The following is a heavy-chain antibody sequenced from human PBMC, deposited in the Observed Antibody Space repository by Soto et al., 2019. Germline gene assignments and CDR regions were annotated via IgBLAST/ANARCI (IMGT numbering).Heavy chain of an antibody. J-gene: IGHJ4*02. CDR2: INGDGSST. Sequence: EVQLVESGGGLVQPGGSLRLSCAASGFPFSNSWMSWVRQAPGEGLVWVSRINGDGSSTNYADSVKGRFTISRDNAMKTLHLQMNSLRVEDTAVYYCVRDFRWGQGTLVTVSS. V-gene: IGHV3-74*01. CDR1: GFPFSNSW. CDR3: VRDFR.